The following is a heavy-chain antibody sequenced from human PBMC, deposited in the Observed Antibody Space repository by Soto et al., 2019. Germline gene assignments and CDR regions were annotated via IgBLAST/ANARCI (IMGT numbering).Heavy chain of an antibody. V-gene: IGHV4-59*01. CDR1: GGSISSYY. CDR2: IYYSGST. Sequence: SETLSLTCTVSGGSISSYYWSWIRQPPGKGLEWIGYIYYSGSTNYNPSLKSRVTISVDTPKNQFSLKLSSVTAADTAVYYCARGYCSGGSCYSEDAFDIWGQGTMVTVS. J-gene: IGHJ3*02. CDR3: ARGYCSGGSCYSEDAFDI. D-gene: IGHD2-15*01.